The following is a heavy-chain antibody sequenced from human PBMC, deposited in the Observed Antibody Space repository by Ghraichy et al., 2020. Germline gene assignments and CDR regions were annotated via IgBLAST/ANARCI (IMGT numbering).Heavy chain of an antibody. V-gene: IGHV3-30*04. Sequence: GGSLRLSCAASGFTFSDYAIHWVRQAPGKGLEWVAVISYAGTNKYYADSVKGRFTISRDHSKNTLYLQMNSLRTEDTAMYYFARGPRGPLDYWGQGTLVTVSS. CDR2: ISYAGTNK. D-gene: IGHD3-3*01. CDR3: ARGPRGPLDY. CDR1: GFTFSDYA. J-gene: IGHJ4*02.